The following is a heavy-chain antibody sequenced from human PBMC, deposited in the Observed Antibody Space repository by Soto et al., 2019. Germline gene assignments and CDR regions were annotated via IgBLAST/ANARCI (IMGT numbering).Heavy chain of an antibody. V-gene: IGHV3-21*01. CDR2: ISSRGEYV. CDR1: GFTFSSHA. Sequence: EVQLVESGGGLVKPGGSLRLSCGASGFTFSSHAMNWVRQAPGKGLEWVSSISSRGEYVYYADSVRGRFTISRDNAKNSLFLQMNSLRADDTAVYFCARGVVPSAIPYWFDPWGQGTLVTVSS. J-gene: IGHJ5*02. CDR3: ARGVVPSAIPYWFDP. D-gene: IGHD2-2*01.